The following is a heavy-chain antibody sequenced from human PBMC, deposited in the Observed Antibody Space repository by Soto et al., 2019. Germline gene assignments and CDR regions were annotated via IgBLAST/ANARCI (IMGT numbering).Heavy chain of an antibody. J-gene: IGHJ5*02. Sequence: QVHLHESGPGLVKPSETLSLTCTVSNDSISNYYWNWIRQSPGKGLEWIGYISYPGTTNYNPSRKSRVAISLDTSKKQFSLTLSSVTAADTAVYFCARGGVMVTDNWLDPWGQGTLVTVSS. V-gene: IGHV4-59*08. CDR3: ARGGVMVTDNWLDP. D-gene: IGHD2-21*02. CDR1: NDSISNYY. CDR2: ISYPGTT.